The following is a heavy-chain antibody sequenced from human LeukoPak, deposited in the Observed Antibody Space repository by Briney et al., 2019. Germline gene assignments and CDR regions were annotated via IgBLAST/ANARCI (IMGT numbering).Heavy chain of an antibody. D-gene: IGHD3-22*01. CDR1: GYTFTGYY. Sequence: ASVKVSCKASGYTFTGYYMHWVRQAPGQGLEWMGWINPNSGGTNYAQKFQGRVTMTRDTSISTAYMELSSLRSEDTAVYYCATAYYYDSSGYYPLGYWGQGTLVTVSS. CDR2: INPNSGGT. V-gene: IGHV1-2*02. J-gene: IGHJ4*02. CDR3: ATAYYYDSSGYYPLGY.